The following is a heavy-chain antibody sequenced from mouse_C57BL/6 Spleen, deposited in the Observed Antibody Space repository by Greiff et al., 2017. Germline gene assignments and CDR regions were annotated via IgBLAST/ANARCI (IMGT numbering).Heavy chain of an antibody. J-gene: IGHJ4*01. CDR2: INPNNGGT. CDR1: GYTFTDYN. D-gene: IGHD2-5*01. Sequence: EVQLQQSGPELVKPGASVKMSCKASGYTFTDYNMHWVKQSHGKSLEWIGHINPNNGGTSYNQKFKGKATLTVNKSSSTAYMELRSLTSEESAVYYCARPYYRNYGAMYDWGQGTSVTVAS. CDR3: ARPYYRNYGAMYD. V-gene: IGHV1-22*01.